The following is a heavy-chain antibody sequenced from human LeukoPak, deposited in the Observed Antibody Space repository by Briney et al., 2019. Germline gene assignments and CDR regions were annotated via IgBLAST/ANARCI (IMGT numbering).Heavy chain of an antibody. CDR1: GESFSGYY. D-gene: IGHD3-16*01. V-gene: IGHV4-34*01. CDR3: ATSGGTLGPTNYFAH. Sequence: SETLSLTCAVYGESFSGYYWSWIRQPPGKGLEWIGEINHSGSTNYNPSLKSRVTISVDTSKNQFSLKLSSVTAADTAVYYCATSGGTLGPTNYFAHWGQGTLVTVSS. CDR2: INHSGST. J-gene: IGHJ4*02.